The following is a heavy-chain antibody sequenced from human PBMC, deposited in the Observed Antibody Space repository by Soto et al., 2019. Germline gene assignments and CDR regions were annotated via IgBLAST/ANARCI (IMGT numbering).Heavy chain of an antibody. Sequence: PSETLSVTCTVSGGSISSGDYYWSWIRQPPGKGLEWIGYISYSGSTYYNPSLKSRVTISVDTSKNQFSLKLNSVTAADTAVYYCARGGSSWYYLGYWGLGTLVTAPQ. CDR1: GGSISSGDYY. CDR3: ARGGSSWYYLGY. CDR2: ISYSGST. J-gene: IGHJ4*02. D-gene: IGHD6-13*01. V-gene: IGHV4-30-4*01.